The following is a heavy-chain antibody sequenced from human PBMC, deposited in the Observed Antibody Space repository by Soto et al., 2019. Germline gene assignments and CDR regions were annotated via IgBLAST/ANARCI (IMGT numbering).Heavy chain of an antibody. Sequence: GGSLRLSCAASGFTFSSYGMHWVRQAPGKGLEWVAVISYDGSNKYYADSVKGRFTISRDNSKNTLYLQMNSLRAEDTAVYYCAKEVDRFLESFGAFDIWGQGTMVTVSS. CDR1: GFTFSSYG. V-gene: IGHV3-30*18. D-gene: IGHD3-3*01. CDR2: ISYDGSNK. J-gene: IGHJ3*02. CDR3: AKEVDRFLESFGAFDI.